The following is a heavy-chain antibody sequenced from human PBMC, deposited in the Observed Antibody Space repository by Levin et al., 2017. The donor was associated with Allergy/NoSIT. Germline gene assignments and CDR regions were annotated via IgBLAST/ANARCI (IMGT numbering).Heavy chain of an antibody. CDR3: AKGGGYYYDSSGEYYYYGMDV. CDR1: GFTFSSYG. J-gene: IGHJ6*02. CDR2: ISYDGSNK. V-gene: IGHV3-30*18. Sequence: PGGSLRLSCAASGFTFSSYGMHWVRQAPGKGLEWVAVISYDGSNKYYADSVKGRFTISRDNSKNTLYLQMNSLRAEDTAVYYCAKGGGYYYDSSGEYYYYGMDVWGQGTTVTVSS. D-gene: IGHD3-22*01.